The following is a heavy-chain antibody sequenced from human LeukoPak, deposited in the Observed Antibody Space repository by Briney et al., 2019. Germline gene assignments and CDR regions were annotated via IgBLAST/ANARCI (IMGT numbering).Heavy chain of an antibody. CDR3: ARVEYSSSSRAYYFDY. CDR1: GGSFSGYY. Sequence: PSETLSLTCAVYGGSFSGYYWSWIRQPPGKGLEWIGEINHSGSTNYNPSLKSRVTISVDTSKNQFSLKLSSVTAADTAVYYCARVEYSSSSRAYYFDYWGQGTLVTVSS. CDR2: INHSGST. D-gene: IGHD6-6*01. V-gene: IGHV4-34*01. J-gene: IGHJ4*02.